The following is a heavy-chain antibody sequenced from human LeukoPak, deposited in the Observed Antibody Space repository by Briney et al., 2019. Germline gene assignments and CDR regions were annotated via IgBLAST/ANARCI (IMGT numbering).Heavy chain of an antibody. J-gene: IGHJ3*02. D-gene: IGHD5-12*01. V-gene: IGHV1-18*04. CDR1: GYAFIGYY. Sequence: ASVKVSCKASGYAFIGYYMHWVRQAPGQGLEWMGWISAYNGNTNYAQKLQGRVTMTTDTSTSTAYMELRSLRSDDTAVYYCARDRWLRFGFSDAFDIWGQGTMVTVSS. CDR3: ARDRWLRFGFSDAFDI. CDR2: ISAYNGNT.